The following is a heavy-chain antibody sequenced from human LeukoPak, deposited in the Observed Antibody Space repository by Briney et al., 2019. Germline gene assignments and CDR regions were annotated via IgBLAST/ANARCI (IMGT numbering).Heavy chain of an antibody. J-gene: IGHJ4*02. CDR3: ARGNSQRIAVAGTLFGY. CDR2: IIPIFGTA. D-gene: IGHD6-19*01. Sequence: ASVKVSCKASGYTFTSYGISWVRQAPGQGLEWMGGIIPIFGTANYAQKFQGRVTITADKSTSTAYMELSSLRSEDTAVYYCARGNSQRIAVAGTLFGYWGQGTLVTVSS. V-gene: IGHV1-69*06. CDR1: GYTFTSYG.